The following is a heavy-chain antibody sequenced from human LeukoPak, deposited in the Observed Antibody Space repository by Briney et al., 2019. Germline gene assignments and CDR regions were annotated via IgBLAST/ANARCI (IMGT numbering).Heavy chain of an antibody. CDR1: GGSISSSSYY. CDR3: ARQHMVRDLAFGY. V-gene: IGHV4-39*01. J-gene: IGHJ4*02. CDR2: IYYSGST. D-gene: IGHD3-10*01. Sequence: SETLSLTCTVSGGSISSSSYYWGWIRQPPGKGLEWIGSIYYSGSTYYNPSLKSRVTISVDTSKNQFSLKLSSVTAADTAVYYCARQHMVRDLAFGYWGQGTLVTVSS.